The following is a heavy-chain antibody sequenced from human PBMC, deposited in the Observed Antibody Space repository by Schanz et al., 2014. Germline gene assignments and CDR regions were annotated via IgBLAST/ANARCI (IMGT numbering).Heavy chain of an antibody. CDR1: GFTFFGSFA. Sequence: EVQLLESGGTVVQPGGSLRVSCAASGFTFFGSFAMSWVRHAPGKGLEWVASIKQDGSEKSYVDSVKGRFTISRDNATNSLYLQMNGLRAEDTAVFYCARSRADLYCFDDWGQGSLVIVSS. CDR2: IKQDGSEK. J-gene: IGHJ4*02. V-gene: IGHV3-7*01. CDR3: ARSRADLYCFDD. D-gene: IGHD6-19*01.